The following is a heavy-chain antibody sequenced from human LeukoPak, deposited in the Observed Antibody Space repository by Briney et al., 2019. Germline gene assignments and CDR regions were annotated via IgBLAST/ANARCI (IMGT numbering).Heavy chain of an antibody. CDR1: VGSFSGYY. Sequence: SETLPLTCAVYVGSFSGYYWSWIRQPPGKGLEWIGEINHSGSTNYDPSLKSRVTISVDTSKNQFSLKLSSVTAADTALYYCARGSPPQLGYCTSTSCYPFHYWAQGTLVTVSS. V-gene: IGHV4-34*01. D-gene: IGHD2-2*01. CDR3: ARGSPPQLGYCTSTSCYPFHY. CDR2: INHSGST. J-gene: IGHJ4*02.